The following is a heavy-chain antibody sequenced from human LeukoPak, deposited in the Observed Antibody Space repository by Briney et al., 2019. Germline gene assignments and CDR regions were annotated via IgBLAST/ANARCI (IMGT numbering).Heavy chain of an antibody. D-gene: IGHD5-12*01. CDR2: ISHSGST. CDR3: ARYYIGFESDTYRGEHAFDI. J-gene: IGHJ3*02. CDR1: GDSISSTKW. Sequence: SETLSLACTVSGDSISSTKWWAWVRQPPGKGLEWIGEISHSGSTNYSPSLKSRITISIDKSNNQFSLRLNSVTAADTAVYYCARYYIGFESDTYRGEHAFDIWGQGTMVTVSS. V-gene: IGHV4-4*02.